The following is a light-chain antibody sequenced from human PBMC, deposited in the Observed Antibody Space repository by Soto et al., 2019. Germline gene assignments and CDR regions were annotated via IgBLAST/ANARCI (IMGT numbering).Light chain of an antibody. CDR3: QLHGSSPLYT. J-gene: IGKJ2*01. Sequence: EIVLTQSPGTLSLSPGERVILSCRASQSVSSSYLAWYQQKPGQAPRLLISGASSRAAGIPDRFSGSGSGTDFTLTISRLEPEDFAVYYCQLHGSSPLYTFGQGTKLEIK. CDR1: QSVSSSY. V-gene: IGKV3-20*01. CDR2: GAS.